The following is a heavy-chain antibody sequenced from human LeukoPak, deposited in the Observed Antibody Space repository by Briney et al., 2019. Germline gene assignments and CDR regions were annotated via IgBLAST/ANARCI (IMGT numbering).Heavy chain of an antibody. CDR3: AREDYYDSSGYYY. Sequence: SETLSLTCTVSGGSISSGDYYWRWIRQPPGKGLEWIGYIYYSGSTYYNPSLKSRVTISVDTSKNQFPLKLSSVTAADTAVYYCAREDYYDSSGYYYWGQGTLVTVSS. J-gene: IGHJ4*02. CDR1: GGSISSGDYY. D-gene: IGHD3-22*01. V-gene: IGHV4-30-4*01. CDR2: IYYSGST.